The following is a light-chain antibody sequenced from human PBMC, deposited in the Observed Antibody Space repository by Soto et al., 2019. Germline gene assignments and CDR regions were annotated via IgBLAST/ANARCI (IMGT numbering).Light chain of an antibody. V-gene: IGKV1-39*01. Sequence: DIQMTQSPSSLSASVGDRVTITCRAIQSIGPHLNWYQQKPGKAPILLIYAASSLQRGVPSRFSGSGLGTDFTLTISSLQPEDFATYYCQERYSSPYTFGQGTKLEIK. CDR1: QSIGPH. CDR2: AAS. J-gene: IGKJ2*01. CDR3: QERYSSPYT.